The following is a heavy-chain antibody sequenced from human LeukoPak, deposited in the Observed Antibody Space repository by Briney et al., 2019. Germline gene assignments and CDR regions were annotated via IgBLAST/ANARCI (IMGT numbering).Heavy chain of an antibody. J-gene: IGHJ5*02. CDR2: INHRGSS. Sequence: TSETLSLTYGFFGGSFSGYYWTWLRQPPGKGLEWIGQINHRGSSHYNPSLRSRVTISVDTSKTQFSLKLSSVTAADTAVYYCARGGSSSLHWFDPWVQGTLVTVSS. D-gene: IGHD6-13*01. CDR1: GGSFSGYY. CDR3: ARGGSSSLHWFDP. V-gene: IGHV4-34*01.